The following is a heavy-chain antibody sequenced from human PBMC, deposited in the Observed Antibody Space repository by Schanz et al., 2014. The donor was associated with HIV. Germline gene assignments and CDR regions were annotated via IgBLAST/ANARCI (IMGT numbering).Heavy chain of an antibody. CDR2: ISHNGNND. Sequence: QVQLVESGGGVVQPGRSLRLSCAASGFTFSTNDMHWVRQVPGKGLEWVAVISHNGNNDYYAESVKGRVTISRDNSKNTLYLQINNLKTEDTAVYYCAKAGLFFGQLWLGFFDYWGQGAQVTVSS. D-gene: IGHD5-18*01. J-gene: IGHJ4*02. CDR3: AKAGLFFGQLWLGFFDY. V-gene: IGHV3-30*18. CDR1: GFTFSTND.